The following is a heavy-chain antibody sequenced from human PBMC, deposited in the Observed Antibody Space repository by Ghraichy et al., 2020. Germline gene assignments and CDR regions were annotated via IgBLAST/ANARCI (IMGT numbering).Heavy chain of an antibody. D-gene: IGHD6-13*01. CDR2: ISGSGGST. Sequence: GGSLRLSCAASGFTFSSYAMSWVRQAPGKGLEWVSAISGSGGSTYYADSVKGRFTISRDNSKNTLYLQMNSLRAEDTAVYYCAKVRKWGSHGYSSSGYYFDYWGQGTLVTVSS. J-gene: IGHJ4*02. CDR3: AKVRKWGSHGYSSSGYYFDY. V-gene: IGHV3-23*01. CDR1: GFTFSSYA.